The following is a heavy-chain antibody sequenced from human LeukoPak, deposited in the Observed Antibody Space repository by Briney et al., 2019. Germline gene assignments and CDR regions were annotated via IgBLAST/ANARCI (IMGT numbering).Heavy chain of an antibody. CDR2: ISSSSSTI. V-gene: IGHV3-48*01. D-gene: IGHD3-16*01. Sequence: GGSLRLSCAASGFTFSSYSMNWVRQAPGKGLEWVSYISSSSSTIYYADSVKGRFTISRDNAKNSLYLQMNSLRAEDTAVYYCARDAAPGGLDYWGQGTLVTVSS. CDR3: ARDAAPGGLDY. J-gene: IGHJ4*02. CDR1: GFTFSSYS.